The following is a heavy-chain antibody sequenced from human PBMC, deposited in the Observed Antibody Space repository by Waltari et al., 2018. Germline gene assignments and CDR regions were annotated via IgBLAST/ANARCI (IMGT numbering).Heavy chain of an antibody. CDR3: AKILWFGNHFDY. CDR2: ISGSGGST. CDR1: GFTFSSYA. D-gene: IGHD3-10*01. Sequence: EVQLLESGGGLVQPGGSLRLSCAASGFTFSSYAMSWVRQAPGKGLEWVSAISGSGGSTYYADSGKGRFTISRDNSKNTLYLQRNSLRAEDTAVYYCAKILWFGNHFDYWGQGTLVTVSS. J-gene: IGHJ4*02. V-gene: IGHV3-23*01.